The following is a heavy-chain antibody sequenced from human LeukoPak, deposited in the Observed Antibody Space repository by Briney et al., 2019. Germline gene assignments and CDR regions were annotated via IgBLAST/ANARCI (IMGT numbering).Heavy chain of an antibody. CDR3: VRDPDALDY. J-gene: IGHJ4*02. CDR1: GFTFSGYS. Sequence: GGSLRLSCAASGFTFSGYSMNWVRQAPGKGLEWVSYIRSSGSPIYYADSVKGRFTISRDNAKNSVYLQMDSLRDEDTAVYYCVRDPDALDYWGQGTLVTVSS. CDR2: IRSSGSPI. V-gene: IGHV3-48*02.